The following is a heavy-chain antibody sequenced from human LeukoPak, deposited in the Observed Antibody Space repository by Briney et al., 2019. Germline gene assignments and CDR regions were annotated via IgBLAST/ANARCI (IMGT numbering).Heavy chain of an antibody. V-gene: IGHV4-39*07. CDR3: ARDPVATVFGDFDY. CDR1: GGSISSSSYY. Sequence: SETLSLTCTVSGGSISSSSYYWGWIRQPPGKGLEWIGSIYYSGSTYYNPSLKSRVTISVDTSKNQFSLKLSSVTAADTAVYYCARDPVATVFGDFDYWGQGTLVTVSS. CDR2: IYYSGST. J-gene: IGHJ4*02. D-gene: IGHD5-12*01.